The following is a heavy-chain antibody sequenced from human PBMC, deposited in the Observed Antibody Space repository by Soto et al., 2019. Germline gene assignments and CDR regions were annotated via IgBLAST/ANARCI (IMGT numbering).Heavy chain of an antibody. J-gene: IGHJ4*02. CDR2: ISYDGSNK. Sequence: QVQLVESGGGVVQPGRSLRLSCAASGFTFSSYGMHWVRQAPGKGLEWVAVISYDGSNKYYADSVKGRFTISRDNSKNTLYLQMNSLRAEDSAVYYCAKVSPWEPAFDYWGQGTLVTVSS. CDR1: GFTFSSYG. CDR3: AKVSPWEPAFDY. V-gene: IGHV3-30*18. D-gene: IGHD1-26*01.